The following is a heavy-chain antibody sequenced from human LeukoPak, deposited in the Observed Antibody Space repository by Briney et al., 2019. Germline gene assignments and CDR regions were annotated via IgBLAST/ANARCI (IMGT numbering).Heavy chain of an antibody. D-gene: IGHD3-22*01. Sequence: GGSLRLSCAASGFTFSSYAMNWVRQAPGKGLEWVSSISSSSSYIYYADSVKGRFTISRDNAKNSLYLQMNSLRAEDTVVYYCARKGYYDSSGIGRYFDYWGQGTLVTVSS. J-gene: IGHJ4*02. CDR3: ARKGYYDSSGIGRYFDY. V-gene: IGHV3-21*01. CDR1: GFTFSSYA. CDR2: ISSSSSYI.